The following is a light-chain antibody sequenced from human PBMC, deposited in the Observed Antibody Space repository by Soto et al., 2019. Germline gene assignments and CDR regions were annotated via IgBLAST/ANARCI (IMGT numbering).Light chain of an antibody. V-gene: IGKV2-28*01. CDR1: QSLLHSNGYSY. J-gene: IGKJ1*01. Sequence: DIVMTQSPLSLPVTAGEPASISCRSSQSLLHSNGYSYLDWYLQKPGQSPQLLIYLGSNRASGVPDRFSGSGSGTDFTLKISRVEAEGVGVYYCMQALQTWTFGQGTKVEIK. CDR3: MQALQTWT. CDR2: LGS.